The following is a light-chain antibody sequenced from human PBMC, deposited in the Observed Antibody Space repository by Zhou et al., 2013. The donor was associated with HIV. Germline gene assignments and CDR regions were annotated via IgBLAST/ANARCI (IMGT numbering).Light chain of an antibody. J-gene: IGKJ4*01. V-gene: IGKV1-39*01. Sequence: DIQMTQSPSSLSASVGDRVTISCRASQSIDGYLNWYQQRPGKAPKLLIYTASNLQSGVPSRFSGSGSGTYFTLTISNLQPEDFATYYCQQSYSTPLTFGGGTKVEIK. CDR3: QQSYSTPLT. CDR1: QSIDGY. CDR2: TAS.